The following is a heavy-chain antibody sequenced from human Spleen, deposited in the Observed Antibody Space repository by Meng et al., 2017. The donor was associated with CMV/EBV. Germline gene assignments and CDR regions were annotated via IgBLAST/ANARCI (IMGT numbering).Heavy chain of an antibody. CDR2: MNPNSGNT. D-gene: IGHD2-2*01. Sequence: ASVKVSCKASGYTFTSYDINWVRQAPGQGLEWMGWMNPNSGNTGYAQKFQGRVTMTRSTSISTAYMEMSRLRSDDTAVYYCAGSSSHCSRTTCYRLIGWGQGTLVTVSS. CDR3: AGSSSHCSRTTCYRLIG. J-gene: IGHJ4*02. V-gene: IGHV1-8*01. CDR1: GYTFTSYD.